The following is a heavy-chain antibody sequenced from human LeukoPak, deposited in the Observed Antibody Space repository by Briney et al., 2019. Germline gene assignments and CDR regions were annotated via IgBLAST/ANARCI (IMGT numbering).Heavy chain of an antibody. CDR3: ARGSSIAAAGYEIDY. V-gene: IGHV1-18*01. Sequence: ASVKVSCKASGYTFTSYGISWVRQAPGQGLEWMGWISAYNGNTNYAQKLQGRVTMTTDTSTSTAYMELRSLRSDDTAVYYRARGSSIAAAGYEIDYWGQGTLVTVSS. J-gene: IGHJ4*02. CDR1: GYTFTSYG. D-gene: IGHD6-13*01. CDR2: ISAYNGNT.